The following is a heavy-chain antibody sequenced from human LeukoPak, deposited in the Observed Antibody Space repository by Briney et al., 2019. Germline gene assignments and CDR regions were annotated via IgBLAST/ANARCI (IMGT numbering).Heavy chain of an antibody. CDR1: GGSISSYY. V-gene: IGHV4-59*01. D-gene: IGHD2-15*01. Sequence: SETLSLTCTVSGGSISSYYWSWIRQPPGKGLEWIGYIYYSGSTNYNPSLKSRVTISVDTSKNQFSLKLSSVTAADTAVYYCARGGYCSGGSCYTVHMDVWGQGTTVTVSS. CDR2: IYYSGST. J-gene: IGHJ6*02. CDR3: ARGGYCSGGSCYTVHMDV.